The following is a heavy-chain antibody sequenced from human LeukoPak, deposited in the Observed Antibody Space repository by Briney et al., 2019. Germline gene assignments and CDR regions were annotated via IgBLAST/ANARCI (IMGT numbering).Heavy chain of an antibody. Sequence: SETLSLTCTVSGGSISSSSYYWGWIRQPPGKGLEWIGSIYYSGSTYYNPSLKSRVTISVDTSKNQFSLKLSSVTAADTAVYYCARDPQQLVLGDAFDIWGQGTMVTVSS. D-gene: IGHD6-13*01. V-gene: IGHV4-39*07. CDR3: ARDPQQLVLGDAFDI. CDR2: IYYSGST. CDR1: GGSISSSSYY. J-gene: IGHJ3*02.